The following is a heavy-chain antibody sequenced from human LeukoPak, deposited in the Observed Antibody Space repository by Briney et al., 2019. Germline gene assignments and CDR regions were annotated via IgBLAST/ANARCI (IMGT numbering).Heavy chain of an antibody. J-gene: IGHJ4*02. CDR2: ISAHTDDT. CDR1: GYTFTSYG. CDR3: ARDQVPIVVPAAMMDY. Sequence: ASVKVSCKASGYTFTSYGLTWVRQAPGQGLEWVGWISAHTDDTSHAQKFQGRVTMTTDSYTSTAYMDLRSLTSDDTAVYYCARDQVPIVVPAAMMDYWGQGTLITVSS. V-gene: IGHV1-18*01. D-gene: IGHD2-2*01.